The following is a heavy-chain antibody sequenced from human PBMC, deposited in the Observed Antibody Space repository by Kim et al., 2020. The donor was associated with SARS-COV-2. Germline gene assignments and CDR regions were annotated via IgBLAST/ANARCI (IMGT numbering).Heavy chain of an antibody. CDR1: GFTFSSYA. CDR2: ISGSGGST. Sequence: GSLRLSCAASGFTFSSYAMSWVRQAPGKGLEWVSAISGSGGSTYYADSVKGRFTISRDNSKNTLYLQMNSLRAEDTAVYYCAKGYYGSGSYGGSYYYGMDVWGQGTTVTVSS. V-gene: IGHV3-23*01. D-gene: IGHD3-10*01. CDR3: AKGYYGSGSYGGSYYYGMDV. J-gene: IGHJ6*02.